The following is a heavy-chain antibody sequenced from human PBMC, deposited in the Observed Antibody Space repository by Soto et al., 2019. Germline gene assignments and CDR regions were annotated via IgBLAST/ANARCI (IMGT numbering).Heavy chain of an antibody. D-gene: IGHD6-19*01. Sequence: QVQLVQSGAEVKKPGSSVKVSCKASGGTFSSYAISWVRQAPGQGLEWMGGSIPIFGTANYAQKFQGRVTITADESTSTAYMELSSLRSEDTAVYYCAKGIAVAGYREYYFDYWGQGTLVTVSS. CDR2: SIPIFGTA. CDR1: GGTFSSYA. CDR3: AKGIAVAGYREYYFDY. J-gene: IGHJ4*02. V-gene: IGHV1-69*01.